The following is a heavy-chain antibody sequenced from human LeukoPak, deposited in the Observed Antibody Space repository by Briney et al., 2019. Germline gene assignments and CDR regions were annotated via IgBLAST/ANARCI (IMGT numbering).Heavy chain of an antibody. CDR2: IIPILGIA. J-gene: IGHJ4*02. Sequence: GASVKVSCKASGYTFTGYYMHWVRQAPGQGLEWMGRIIPILGIANYAQKFQGRVTITADKSTSTAYMELSSLRSEDTAVYYCARDRDPSGGWLQSFGYWGQGTLVTVSS. CDR3: ARDRDPSGGWLQSFGY. D-gene: IGHD5-24*01. V-gene: IGHV1-69*04. CDR1: GYTFTGYY.